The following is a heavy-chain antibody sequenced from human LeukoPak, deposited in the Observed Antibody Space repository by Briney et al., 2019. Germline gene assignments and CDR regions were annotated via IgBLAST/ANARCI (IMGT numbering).Heavy chain of an antibody. CDR3: AGHDGIVGDRPFDY. V-gene: IGHV4-34*01. CDR2: INHSGST. D-gene: IGHD1-26*01. Sequence: PSETLSLTCAVYGGSFSGYYWSWIRQPPGKEREWIGEINHSGSTNYNPSLKSRVTISVDTSKNQFSLKLSSVTAADTAVYYCAGHDGIVGDRPFDYWGQGTLVTVSS. J-gene: IGHJ4*02. CDR1: GGSFSGYY.